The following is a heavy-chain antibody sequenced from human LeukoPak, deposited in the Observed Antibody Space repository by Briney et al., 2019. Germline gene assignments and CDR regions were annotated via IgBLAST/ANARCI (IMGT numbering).Heavy chain of an antibody. CDR2: IYYSGST. CDR1: GCSISSHY. D-gene: IGHD2-15*01. Sequence: WETLSLTCTVSGCSISSHYWSWIRQPPGKGLEWFGYIYYSGSTNYNPSLKSRVTMSVDTSKNQFSLKLSSVTAADTAVYYCARESLPFLVDWGQGTLVTVSS. V-gene: IGHV4-59*11. J-gene: IGHJ4*02. CDR3: ARESLPFLVD.